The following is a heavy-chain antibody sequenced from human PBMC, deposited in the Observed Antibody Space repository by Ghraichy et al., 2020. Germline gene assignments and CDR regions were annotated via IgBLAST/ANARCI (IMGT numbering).Heavy chain of an antibody. D-gene: IGHD5-18*01. V-gene: IGHV1-69*04. Sequence: SVKVSCKASGGTFSNYAINWVRQAPGQGLEWMGRIIPILGIADYAQKFQGRVTITADKSTSTAYMELSSLRSEDTAVYYCARDRRTAMVSYSLYYYGMDVWGQGTTVTGSS. CDR3: ARDRRTAMVSYSLYYYGMDV. CDR1: GGTFSNYA. CDR2: IIPILGIA. J-gene: IGHJ6*02.